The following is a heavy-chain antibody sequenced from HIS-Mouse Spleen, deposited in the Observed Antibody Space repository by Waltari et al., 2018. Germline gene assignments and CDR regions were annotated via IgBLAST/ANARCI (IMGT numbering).Heavy chain of an antibody. CDR3: ARDSGEYSSSFVYYYYGMDV. D-gene: IGHD6-6*01. CDR1: GGSISSSSYY. J-gene: IGHJ6*02. CDR2: IYYSGST. V-gene: IGHV4-39*07. Sequence: QLQLQESGPGLVKPSETLSLTCTVSGGSISSSSYYWGWIRQPPGQGLEWIGSIYYSGSTYYNPSLKSRVTISVDTSKNQFSLKLSSVTAADTAVYYCARDSGEYSSSFVYYYYGMDVWGQGTTVTVSS.